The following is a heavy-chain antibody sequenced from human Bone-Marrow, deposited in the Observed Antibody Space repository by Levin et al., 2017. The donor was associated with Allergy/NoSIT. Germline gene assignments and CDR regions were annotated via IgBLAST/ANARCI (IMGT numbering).Heavy chain of an antibody. CDR1: GFTFDDYA. V-gene: IGHV3-9*01. Sequence: GGSLRLSCAASGFTFDDYAMHWVRQAPGKGLEWVSGISWNSTSIGYADSVKGRFTISRDNAKNSLYLLMNSLTAEDTALYYCAKGYYFGSGSYWLYYSYSMDVWGQGTTVTVSS. CDR2: ISWNSTSI. J-gene: IGHJ6*02. CDR3: AKGYYFGSGSYWLYYSYSMDV. D-gene: IGHD3-10*01.